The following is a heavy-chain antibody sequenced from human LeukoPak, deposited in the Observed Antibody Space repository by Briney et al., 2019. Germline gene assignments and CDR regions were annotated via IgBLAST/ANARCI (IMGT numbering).Heavy chain of an antibody. CDR3: ARDLRMRAYSYYDSSGGDAFDI. D-gene: IGHD3-22*01. CDR1: GYTFTGYY. V-gene: IGHV1-2*02. Sequence: DSVKVSCKAAGYTFTGYYMHWGRQAPGQGGEGMGGTNPNGGGTNYAQKFQGRVTMTRDPSISTAYMELSRLRYDDTAVYYCARDLRMRAYSYYDSSGGDAFDIWGQGTMVTVSS. J-gene: IGHJ3*02. CDR2: TNPNGGGT.